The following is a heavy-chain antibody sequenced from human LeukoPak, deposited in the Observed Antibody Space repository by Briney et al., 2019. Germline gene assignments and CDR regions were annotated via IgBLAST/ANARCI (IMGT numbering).Heavy chain of an antibody. D-gene: IGHD5-24*01. CDR1: GFTFSNYG. CDR2: ITGSADIT. V-gene: IGHV3-23*01. CDR3: ARDDRWLQFNN. Sequence: GGSLRLSCAASGFTFSNYGMNWVRQAPGKGLEWVSGITGSADITYYADSVKGRFTISRDNSKNTLYLQISSLRAEDTAVYFCARDDRWLQFNNWGQGTLVTVSS. J-gene: IGHJ4*02.